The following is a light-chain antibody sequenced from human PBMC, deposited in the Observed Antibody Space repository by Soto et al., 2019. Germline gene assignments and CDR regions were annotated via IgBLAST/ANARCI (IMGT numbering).Light chain of an antibody. CDR2: EVS. Sequence: QSALTQPASVSGSPGQSITISCTGTNSDIAYNFVSWYQQHPGKAPKLMIYEVSNRPSGVSNRFSGSKSGNTASLTISGLQAEDEADYYCSSSTTTDTLRVFGTGTKLIVL. V-gene: IGLV2-14*01. J-gene: IGLJ1*01. CDR3: SSSTTTDTLRV. CDR1: NSDIAYNF.